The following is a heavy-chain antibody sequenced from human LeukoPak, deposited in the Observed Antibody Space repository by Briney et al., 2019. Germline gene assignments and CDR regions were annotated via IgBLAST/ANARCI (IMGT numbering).Heavy chain of an antibody. Sequence: PSETLSLTCTVSGGSISSNTYYWGWIRQPPGKGLGWIGRIYYSGSTYYNPSLKSRVTISVDTSKNQFSLKLSSVTAADTAVYYCARDYQGGYGDKTVDYWGQGTLVTVSS. CDR1: GGSISSNTYY. D-gene: IGHD5-18*01. V-gene: IGHV4-39*07. CDR3: ARDYQGGYGDKTVDY. CDR2: IYYSGST. J-gene: IGHJ4*02.